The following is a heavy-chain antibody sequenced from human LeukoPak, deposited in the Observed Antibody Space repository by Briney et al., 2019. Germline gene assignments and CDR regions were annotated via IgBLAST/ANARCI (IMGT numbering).Heavy chain of an antibody. J-gene: IGHJ3*02. V-gene: IGHV3-21*04. CDR2: ISCSSSYI. D-gene: IGHD6-13*01. CDR1: GFTFSSYS. CDR3: AREIAAAGNDAFDI. Sequence: PGGSLRLSCAASGFTFSSYSMNWVRQAPGKRLEWVSSISCSSSYIYYADSVKGRFTISRDNAKNSLYLQMNSLRAEDTAVYYCAREIAAAGNDAFDIWGQGTMVTVSS.